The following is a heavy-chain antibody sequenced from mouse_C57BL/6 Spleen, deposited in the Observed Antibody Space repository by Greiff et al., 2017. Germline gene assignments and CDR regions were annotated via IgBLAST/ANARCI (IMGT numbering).Heavy chain of an antibody. CDR1: GFTFSSYA. D-gene: IGHD1-1*01. CDR2: ISDGGSYT. V-gene: IGHV5-4*01. Sequence: EVQLVESGGGLVKPGGSLKLSCAASGFTFSSYAMSWVRQTPEKRLEWVATISDGGSYTYYPDNVKGRFTISRDNAKNNLYLQMSHLKSEDTAMYYCARDRDSYYYGSAMDYWGQGTSVTVSS. CDR3: ARDRDSYYYGSAMDY. J-gene: IGHJ4*01.